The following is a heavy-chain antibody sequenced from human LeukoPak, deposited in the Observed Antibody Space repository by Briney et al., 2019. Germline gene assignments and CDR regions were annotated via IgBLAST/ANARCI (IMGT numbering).Heavy chain of an antibody. Sequence: PGGSLRLSCAASGFTFSSYWMSWVRQAPGKGLEWVANIKQDGSEKYYVDSEKGRFTISRDNAKNSLYLQMNSLRAEDTAVYYCARGYYYGSGSYYNEFDYWGQGTLVTVSS. J-gene: IGHJ4*02. CDR3: ARGYYYGSGSYYNEFDY. CDR1: GFTFSSYW. D-gene: IGHD3-10*01. CDR2: IKQDGSEK. V-gene: IGHV3-7*01.